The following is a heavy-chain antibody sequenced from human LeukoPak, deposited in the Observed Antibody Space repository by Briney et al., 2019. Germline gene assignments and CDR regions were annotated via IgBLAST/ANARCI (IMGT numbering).Heavy chain of an antibody. CDR1: GGSFSGYY. CDR3: ACLYCSSTSCLDY. CDR2: INHSGST. V-gene: IGHV4-34*01. D-gene: IGHD2-2*01. Sequence: SETLPLTCAVYGGSFSGYYWSWIRQPPGKGLEWIGEINHSGSTNYNPSLKSRVTISVDTSKNQFSLRLSSVTAADTAVYYCACLYCSSTSCLDYWGQGTLVTVSS. J-gene: IGHJ4*02.